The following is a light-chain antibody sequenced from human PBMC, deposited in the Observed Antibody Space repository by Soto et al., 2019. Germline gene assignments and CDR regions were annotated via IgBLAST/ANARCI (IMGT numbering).Light chain of an antibody. V-gene: IGKV4-1*01. CDR3: QQSYTTPRT. CDR2: GAS. J-gene: IGKJ1*01. CDR1: QSDIYSSNNYNY. Sequence: VMTTSRASLAVSVGERSTINCKSSQSDIYSSNNYNYLAWYQQKPGQPPKLLIYGASSLVSGVPDRFSGSGSGTDFTLTISSLQPEDFAIYYCQQSYTTPRTFGQGTKVDNK.